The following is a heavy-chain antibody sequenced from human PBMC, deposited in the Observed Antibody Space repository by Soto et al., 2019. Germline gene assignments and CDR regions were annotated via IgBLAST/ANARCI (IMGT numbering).Heavy chain of an antibody. CDR2: ISGSGGNT. V-gene: IGHV3-23*01. CDR3: ARGVSYYSYYGMDV. Sequence: GGSLRLSCAVSGFSFSSYSMSWVRQAPGKGLEWVSTISGSGGNTYYADSVKGRFTISRDNSKNTLYLQMNSLRVEDTAVYYCARGVSYYSYYGMDVWGQGTTVPVSS. J-gene: IGHJ6*02. CDR1: GFSFSSYS.